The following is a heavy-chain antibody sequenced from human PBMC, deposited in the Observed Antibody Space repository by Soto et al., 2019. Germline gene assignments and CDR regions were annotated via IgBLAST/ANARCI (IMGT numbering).Heavy chain of an antibody. CDR1: GGSISSSNYY. J-gene: IGHJ4*02. CDR3: AREDRTNGYNYDY. D-gene: IGHD1-1*01. V-gene: IGHV4-39*01. CDR2: IYYIGNA. Sequence: SETLSLTCSVSGGSISSSNYYWAWIRQPPGKGLEWIGSIYYIGNAYYNPSLKSRVTMSVDTSKNQFSLKVTSVTAADTAIYYCAREDRTNGYNYDYWGQGTLVTVSS.